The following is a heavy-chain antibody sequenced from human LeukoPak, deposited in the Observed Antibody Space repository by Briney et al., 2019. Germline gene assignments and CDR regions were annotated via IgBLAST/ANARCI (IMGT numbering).Heavy chain of an antibody. CDR3: AKDRTVGASYWYFDL. CDR1: EFTLNNYT. CDR2: INNSSRYI. Sequence: KSGGSLRLSCAPFEFTLNNYTLKWVRQVLGKGQEWVSSINNSSRYISYADSVNGRFTMSRDSSKNTLFLHMNTLRAEDTAIYYCAKDRTVGASYWYFDLWGRGTLVTVSS. D-gene: IGHD1-26*01. J-gene: IGHJ2*01. V-gene: IGHV3-21*04.